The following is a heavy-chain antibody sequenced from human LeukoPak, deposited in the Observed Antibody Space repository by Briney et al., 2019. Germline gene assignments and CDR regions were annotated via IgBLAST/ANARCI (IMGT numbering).Heavy chain of an antibody. CDR3: ARAQYDFWSGSSTGGYYYGMDV. CDR1: GYTFTGYY. V-gene: IGHV1-2*04. J-gene: IGHJ6*02. CDR2: INPNSGGT. Sequence: ASVNVSCKASGYTFTGYYMHWVRQAPGQGLEWMGWINPNSGGTNYAQKFQGWVTMTRDTSISTAYMELSRLRSDDTAVYYCARAQYDFWSGSSTGGYYYGMDVWGQGTTVTVSS. D-gene: IGHD3-3*01.